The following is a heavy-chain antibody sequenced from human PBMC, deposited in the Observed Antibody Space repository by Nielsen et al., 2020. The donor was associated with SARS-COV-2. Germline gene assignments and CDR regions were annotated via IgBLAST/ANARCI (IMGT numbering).Heavy chain of an antibody. D-gene: IGHD6-19*01. V-gene: IGHV4-61*01. J-gene: IGHJ4*02. CDR3: ARDSRAGSVDY. CDR1: GGSISSSSYY. CDR2: IYYSGST. Sequence: SETLSLTCTVSGGSISSSSYYWGWIRQPPGKGLEWIGYIYYSGSTNYNPSLKSRVTISVDTSKNQFSLKLSSVTAADTAVYYCARDSRAGSVDYWGQGTLVTVSS.